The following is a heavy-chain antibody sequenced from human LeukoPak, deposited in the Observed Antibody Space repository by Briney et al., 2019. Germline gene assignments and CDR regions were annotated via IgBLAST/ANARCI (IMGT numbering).Heavy chain of an antibody. D-gene: IGHD2-2*01. CDR2: IYYSGST. Sequence: PSETLSLTCTVSGGSISSYYWSWIRQPPGKGLEWIGYIYYSGSTQYNLSLKSRVTLSIDTSKNQFSLNLSSVTAADTAVYYCATTTSLYDAFDIWGQGTMVTVSS. J-gene: IGHJ3*02. CDR1: GGSISSYY. V-gene: IGHV4-59*12. CDR3: ATTTSLYDAFDI.